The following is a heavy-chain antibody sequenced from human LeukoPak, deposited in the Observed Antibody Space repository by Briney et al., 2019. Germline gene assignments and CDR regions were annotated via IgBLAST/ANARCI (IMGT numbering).Heavy chain of an antibody. CDR1: GITFSTYW. V-gene: IGHV3-74*01. CDR3: ARISSDSISYYDH. CDR2: INSEGSTI. Sequence: GGSLRLSCAGSGITFSTYWMHWVRQAPGKGLVWVSRINSEGSTISYADSVKGRFTISSDNAKNTLFLQMNSLRAEDTAVYYCARISSDSISYYDHWGQEALVTVSS. D-gene: IGHD3-22*01. J-gene: IGHJ4*02.